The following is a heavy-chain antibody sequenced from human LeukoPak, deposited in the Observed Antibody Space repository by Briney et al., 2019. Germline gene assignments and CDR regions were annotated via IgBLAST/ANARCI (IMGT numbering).Heavy chain of an antibody. V-gene: IGHV3-23*01. D-gene: IGHD2-2*02. CDR3: ANSPAGDKPNLGYCSSTSCYTGPDPLF. CDR1: GFTFSSYA. J-gene: IGHJ4*02. CDR2: ICGSGGST. Sequence: GGSLRLSCAASGFTFSSYAMSWVRQAPGKGLEWVSAICGSGGSTYYADSVKGRFTISRDNSKNTLYLQMNSQRAEDTAVYYCANSPAGDKPNLGYCSSTSCYTGPDPLFWGQGTLVTVSS.